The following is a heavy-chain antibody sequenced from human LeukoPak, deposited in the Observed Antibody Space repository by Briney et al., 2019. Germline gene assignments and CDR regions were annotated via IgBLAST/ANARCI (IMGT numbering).Heavy chain of an antibody. CDR3: AARRRTTVTTTDY. D-gene: IGHD4-11*01. V-gene: IGHV3-21*01. J-gene: IGHJ4*02. CDR2: ISSSSSYI. CDR1: GFTFSSYS. Sequence: GGSLRLSCAASGFTFSSYSMNWVRQAPGKGLEWVSSISSSSSYIYYADSVKVRFTISRDNAKNSLYLQMNSLRAEDTAVYYCAARRRTTVTTTDYWGQGTLVTVSS.